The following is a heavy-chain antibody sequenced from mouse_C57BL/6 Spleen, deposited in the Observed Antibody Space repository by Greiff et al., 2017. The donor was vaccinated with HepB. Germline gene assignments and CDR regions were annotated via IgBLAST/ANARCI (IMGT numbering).Heavy chain of an antibody. V-gene: IGHV5-17*01. J-gene: IGHJ1*03. D-gene: IGHD2-3*01. Sequence: EVQLQESGGGLVKPGGSLKLSCAASGFTFSDYGMHWVRQAPEKGLEWVAYISSGSSTIYYADTVKGRFTISRDNAKNTLFLQMTSLRSEDTAMYYCARVYDGYYGYFDVWGTGTTVTVSS. CDR1: GFTFSDYG. CDR2: ISSGSSTI. CDR3: ARVYDGYYGYFDV.